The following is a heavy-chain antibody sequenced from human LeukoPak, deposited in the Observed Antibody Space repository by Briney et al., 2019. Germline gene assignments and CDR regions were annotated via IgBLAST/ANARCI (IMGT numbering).Heavy chain of an antibody. CDR3: AKCPSSTWPNLYDY. CDR1: GFTFLSYG. D-gene: IGHD2-2*01. CDR2: IGYDGNNK. V-gene: IGHV3-30*02. J-gene: IGHJ4*02. Sequence: GGSLRLSCAASGFTFLSYGMHWVRHAPRRGLEWVAFIGYDGNNKYYADSVKSRFTISRDNSDNTLSLQMNSLRAEDTTVYYCAKCPSSTWPNLYDYWGQGTLVTVSA.